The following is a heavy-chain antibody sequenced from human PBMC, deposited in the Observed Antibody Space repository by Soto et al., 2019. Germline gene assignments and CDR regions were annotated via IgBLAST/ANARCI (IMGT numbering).Heavy chain of an antibody. CDR1: GGSISSSSYY. J-gene: IGHJ6*02. CDR3: ATPAPLYYYYGMDV. V-gene: IGHV4-39*01. CDR2: IYYSGST. Sequence: SETLSLTCTVSGGSISSSSYYWGWIRQPPGKGLEWIGSIYYSGSTYYNPSLKSRVTISVDTSKNQFSLKLSSVTAADTAVYYCATPAPLYYYYGMDVWGQGTTVTVSS.